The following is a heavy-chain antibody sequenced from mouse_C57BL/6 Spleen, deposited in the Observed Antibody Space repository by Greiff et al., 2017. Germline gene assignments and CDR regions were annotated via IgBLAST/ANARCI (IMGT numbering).Heavy chain of an antibody. Sequence: QVQLQQPGAELVMPGASVKLSCKASGYTFTSYWMHWVKQRPGQGLEWIGEIDPSDSYTNYNQKFKGKSTLTVDKSSSTAYMQLSSLTSEDSAVYYCARSDGGDYAMDYWGQGTSGTVSS. D-gene: IGHD2-3*01. CDR2: IDPSDSYT. CDR3: ARSDGGDYAMDY. J-gene: IGHJ4*01. V-gene: IGHV1-69*01. CDR1: GYTFTSYW.